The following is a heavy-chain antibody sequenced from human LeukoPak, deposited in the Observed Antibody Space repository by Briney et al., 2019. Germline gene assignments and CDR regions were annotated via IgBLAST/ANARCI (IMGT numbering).Heavy chain of an antibody. Sequence: SETLSLTCTVSGGSINNCYWSWIRQPPGKGLEWIGYIYYSGNSNYNPSLKSRVTISVDTSKNQFSLNLSSVAATDTAVYYCARGGGTLDYWGQGTLVTVSS. CDR3: ARGGGTLDY. V-gene: IGHV4-59*08. CDR1: GGSINNCY. D-gene: IGHD3-16*01. J-gene: IGHJ4*02. CDR2: IYYSGNS.